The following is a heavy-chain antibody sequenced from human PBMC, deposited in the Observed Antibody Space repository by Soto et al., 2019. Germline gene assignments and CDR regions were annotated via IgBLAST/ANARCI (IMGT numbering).Heavy chain of an antibody. D-gene: IGHD6-13*01. CDR1: GFSLSNAGLG. J-gene: IGHJ5*02. CDR2: IFSNDEK. CDR3: SSTYSTSWYRFDP. V-gene: IGHV2-26*01. Sequence: QVTVKESGPVLVKPTETLTLTCTVSGFSLSNAGLGVSWIRQPPGKALEWLAHIFSNDEKCYSTSLKSRLTGAKDTXKSQVVLIMTNMDPVDTATYFCSSTYSTSWYRFDPWAHGTLVTFSS.